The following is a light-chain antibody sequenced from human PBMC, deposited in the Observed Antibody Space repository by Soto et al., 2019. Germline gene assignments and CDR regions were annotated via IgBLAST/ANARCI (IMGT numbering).Light chain of an antibody. CDR1: SSNIGAGYD. CDR2: GNS. J-gene: IGLJ2*01. V-gene: IGLV1-40*01. CDR3: QSYDSSLSWFM. Sequence: QTVVTQPPSVSGAPGQRVTISCTGSSSNIGAGYDVHWYQQLPGTAPKLLIYGNSNRPSGVPDRFSGSKSGTSASLAITGLQAEDEADYYCQSYDSSLSWFMVGGGTKLTVL.